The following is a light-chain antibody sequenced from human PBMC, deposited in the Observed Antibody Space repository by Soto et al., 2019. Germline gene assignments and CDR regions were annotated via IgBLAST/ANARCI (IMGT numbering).Light chain of an antibody. CDR2: GAS. V-gene: IGKV3-20*01. J-gene: IGKJ1*01. CDR1: QRVSSNY. CDR3: QQYGSSPVT. Sequence: EIVLTQSPGPLSLSPGERAPLSCRASQRVSSNYLAWYQQKPGQAPRLLIYGASSRATGIPDRFSGSGSGTDFTLTISRLEPEDFAVYYCQQYGSSPVTFGQGTKVEIK.